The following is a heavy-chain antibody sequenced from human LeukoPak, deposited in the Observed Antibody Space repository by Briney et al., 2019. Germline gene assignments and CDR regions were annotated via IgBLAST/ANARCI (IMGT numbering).Heavy chain of an antibody. J-gene: IGHJ6*03. CDR3: ARDLHCSSTSCYTPYYYYYMDV. CDR2: IYHSGST. Sequence: PSQTLSLTCTVSGGSISSGGYYWSWIRQPPGKGLEWIGYIYHSGSTYYNPSLKSRVTISVDRSKNQFSLKLSSVTAADTAVYYCARDLHCSSTSCYTPYYYYYMDVWGKGTTVTVSS. V-gene: IGHV4-30-2*01. D-gene: IGHD2-2*02. CDR1: GGSISSGGYY.